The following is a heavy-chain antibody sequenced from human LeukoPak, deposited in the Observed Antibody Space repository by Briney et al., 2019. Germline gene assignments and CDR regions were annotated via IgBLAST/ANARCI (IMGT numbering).Heavy chain of an antibody. CDR3: ARRVGYWVDP. V-gene: IGHV4-39*01. Sequence: SETLSLTCTVSGGSISSSSYYWGWIRQPPGKGLEWIGSIYYSGSTYYNPSLKSRVTISVDTSKNQFSLKLSSVTAADTAVYYCARRVGYWVDPWGQGTLVTVSS. J-gene: IGHJ5*02. CDR1: GGSISSSSYY. CDR2: IYYSGST.